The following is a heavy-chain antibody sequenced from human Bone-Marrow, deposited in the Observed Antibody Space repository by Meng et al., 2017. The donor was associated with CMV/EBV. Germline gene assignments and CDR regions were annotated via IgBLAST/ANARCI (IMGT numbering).Heavy chain of an antibody. V-gene: IGHV4-34*01. CDR1: GGSFSGYY. Sequence: GSLRLSCAVYGGSFSGYYWSWIRQPPGKGLEWIGEINHSGSTNYNPSLKSRVTISVDTSKNHFSLKLTSVTAADTAVYYCAREEGYGDYRYNWLDPWGQGSLVTVSS. D-gene: IGHD4-17*01. J-gene: IGHJ5*02. CDR3: AREEGYGDYRYNWLDP. CDR2: INHSGST.